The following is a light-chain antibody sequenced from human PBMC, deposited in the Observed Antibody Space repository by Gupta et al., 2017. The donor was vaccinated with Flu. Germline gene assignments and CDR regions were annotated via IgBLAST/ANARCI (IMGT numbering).Light chain of an antibody. CDR3: LQEYDRLT. J-gene: IGKJ4*01. CDR2: AAS. CDR1: QGIGND. Sequence: AIQMTQSPSSLSASVGDRVTITCRASQGIGNDLGWYQQKPGKAPNLLIYAASTLQSGVPSRFSGSGSGTDFTLTISSLQPEDFATYYCLQEYDRLTFGGGTNVEIK. V-gene: IGKV1-6*01.